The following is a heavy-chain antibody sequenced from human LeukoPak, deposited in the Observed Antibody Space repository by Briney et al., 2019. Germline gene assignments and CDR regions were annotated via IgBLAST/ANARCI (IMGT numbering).Heavy chain of an antibody. CDR1: GFTFSSYA. D-gene: IGHD3-3*01. CDR2: SSGSGGST. V-gene: IGHV3-23*01. CDR3: AKDLLHYDFWSGYPWGAFDY. J-gene: IGHJ4*02. Sequence: GGSLRLSCAASGFTFSSYAMSRVRQAPGKGLEWGSASSGSGGSTYYADPVKGRFTISRDNSKNTLYLQMNSLRAEDTAVYYCAKDLLHYDFWSGYPWGAFDYWGQGTLVTVSS.